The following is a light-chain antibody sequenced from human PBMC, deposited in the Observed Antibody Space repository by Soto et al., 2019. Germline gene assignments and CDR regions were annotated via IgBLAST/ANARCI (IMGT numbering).Light chain of an antibody. CDR3: CSFAGSYTRYV. CDR1: SSDVGGYSY. J-gene: IGLJ1*01. Sequence: QSVLTQPRSVSGSPGQSVTISCTGTSSDVGGYSYVSWFQQHPGKAPKLMIYDVSKRPSGVPDRFSGPKSGNTASLTISGLQAEDEADYYCCSFAGSYTRYVFGTGTKVTVL. CDR2: DVS. V-gene: IGLV2-11*01.